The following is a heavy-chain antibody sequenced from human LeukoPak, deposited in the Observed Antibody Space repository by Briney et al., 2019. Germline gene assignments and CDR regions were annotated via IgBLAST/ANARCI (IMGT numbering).Heavy chain of an antibody. J-gene: IGHJ5*02. D-gene: IGHD6-19*01. CDR1: EFTFSSYE. Sequence: PGGSLRLSCAASEFTFSSYEMNWARQPPGKGLEWIGSIYYSGSTYYNPSLKSRVTISVDTSKNQFSLKLSSVTATDTAVYYCARGRSGWYWPDVFSPGWFDPWGQGTLVTVSS. CDR3: ARGRSGWYWPDVFSPGWFDP. CDR2: IYYSGST. V-gene: IGHV4-39*07.